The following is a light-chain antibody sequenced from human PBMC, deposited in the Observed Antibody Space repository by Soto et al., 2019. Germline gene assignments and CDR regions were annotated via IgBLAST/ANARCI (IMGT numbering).Light chain of an antibody. CDR3: QQYDNLVT. CDR2: DTS. V-gene: IGKV1-33*01. J-gene: IGKJ4*01. Sequence: DIQMTQSPSSLSXXXXXXXTITCQASQXIRKYLNWYQQKPGKAPNLLIYDTSNLETGVPSRFSGSGSGTDFTFTISSLQPEDIATYYCQQYDNLVTFGGGTKVEIK. CDR1: QXIRKY.